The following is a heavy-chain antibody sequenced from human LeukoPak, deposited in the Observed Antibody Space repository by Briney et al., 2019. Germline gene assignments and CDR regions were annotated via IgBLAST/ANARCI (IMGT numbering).Heavy chain of an antibody. J-gene: IGHJ3*02. CDR2: IYYSGST. CDR1: GGSISSYY. CDR3: ARASLLWFGESPFDDAFDI. Sequence: SETLSLTCTVSGGSISSYYWSWIRQPPGKGLEWIGYIYYSGSTNYNPSLKSRVTISVDTSKNQFSLKLSSVTAADTAVYYCARASLLWFGESPFDDAFDIWGQGTMVTVSS. D-gene: IGHD3-10*01. V-gene: IGHV4-59*01.